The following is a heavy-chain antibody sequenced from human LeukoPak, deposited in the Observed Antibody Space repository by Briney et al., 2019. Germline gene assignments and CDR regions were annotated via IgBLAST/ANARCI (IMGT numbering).Heavy chain of an antibody. D-gene: IGHD2-2*01. J-gene: IGHJ6*03. V-gene: IGHV1-18*01. Sequence: ASVKVSCKASGYTFISYGITWVRQAPGQGLQWMGWISGYNGDTKYAQKLQGRVTMTTDTSTSTTYMELRSLRSDDTAVYYCARFQLPSYYYHYYMDVWGKGTTVTVSS. CDR2: ISGYNGDT. CDR3: ARFQLPSYYYHYYMDV. CDR1: GYTFISYG.